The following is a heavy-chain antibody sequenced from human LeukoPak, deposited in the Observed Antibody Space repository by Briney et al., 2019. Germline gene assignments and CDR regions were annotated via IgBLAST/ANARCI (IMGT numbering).Heavy chain of an antibody. CDR1: GFTFSSYS. V-gene: IGHV4-34*01. CDR2: INHSGST. CDR3: ARKVGRYYDSSGYYSY. Sequence: PGGSLRLSCAASGFTFSSYSMNWVRQAPGKGLEWIGEINHSGSTNYNPSLKSRVTISVDTSKNQFSLKLSSVTAADTAVYYCARKVGRYYDSSGYYSYWGQGTLVTVSS. J-gene: IGHJ4*02. D-gene: IGHD3-22*01.